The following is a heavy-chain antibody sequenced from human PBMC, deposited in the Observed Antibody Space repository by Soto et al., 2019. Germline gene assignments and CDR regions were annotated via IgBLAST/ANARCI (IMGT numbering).Heavy chain of an antibody. CDR3: AKDRYNSGWYVPFPYDY. CDR1: GFTFSSYA. V-gene: IGHV3-23*01. D-gene: IGHD6-19*01. CDR2: ISGSGGST. Sequence: PGGSLRLSCSASGFTFSSYAMHWVRQAPGKGLEWVSAISGSGGSTYYADSVKGRFTISRDNSKNTLYLQMNSLRAEDTAVYYCAKDRYNSGWYVPFPYDYWGHGTLVTVP. J-gene: IGHJ4*01.